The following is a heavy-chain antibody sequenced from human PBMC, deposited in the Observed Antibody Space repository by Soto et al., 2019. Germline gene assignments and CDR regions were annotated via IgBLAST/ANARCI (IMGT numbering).Heavy chain of an antibody. J-gene: IGHJ6*02. D-gene: IGHD6-13*01. CDR3: ARDLGAAGGYYGMDV. V-gene: IGHV3-21*01. CDR2: ISSSSSYI. CDR1: GFTFSSYS. Sequence: EVQLVESGGGLVKPGGSLRLSCAASGFTFSSYSMNWVRQAPGKGLEWVSSISSSSSYIYYADSVKGRFTISRDNAKNSLYLQMNSLRAEDTAVYYCARDLGAAGGYYGMDVWGQGTTVAVSS.